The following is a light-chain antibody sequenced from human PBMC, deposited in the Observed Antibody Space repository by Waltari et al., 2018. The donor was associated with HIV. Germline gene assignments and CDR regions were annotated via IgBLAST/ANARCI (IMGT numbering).Light chain of an antibody. V-gene: IGLV1-44*01. Sequence: QSVLTQPPSASGTPGQRVTISCSGSGSNIGGSTVNWYQQLPGTAPKLLIYSNNPRPSRVPDRFPGSKSGTSAALAISGLQSDDETTYYCATWDGSLNGPVFGGGTKLTVL. CDR1: GSNIGGST. CDR2: SNN. J-gene: IGLJ3*02. CDR3: ATWDGSLNGPV.